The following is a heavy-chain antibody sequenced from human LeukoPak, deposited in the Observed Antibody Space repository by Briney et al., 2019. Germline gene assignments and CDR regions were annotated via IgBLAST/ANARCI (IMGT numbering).Heavy chain of an antibody. CDR1: GYTFTSYG. Sequence: ASVKVSCKASGYTFTSYGISWVRQAPGQGLEWMGWISAYNGNTNYAQKFQGRVTMTRDTSISTAYMELRRLRSDDTAVYYCALTGYYHDDFDIWGQGTLVTVSS. CDR2: ISAYNGNT. J-gene: IGHJ3*02. V-gene: IGHV1-18*01. CDR3: ALTGYYHDDFDI. D-gene: IGHD3-9*01.